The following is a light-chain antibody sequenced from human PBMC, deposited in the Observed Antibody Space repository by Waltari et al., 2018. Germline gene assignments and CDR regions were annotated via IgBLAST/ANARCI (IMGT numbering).Light chain of an antibody. V-gene: IGLV2-14*03. CDR3: SSYTTSGTYVV. Sequence: QSALTQPASVSGSPGQSITISCTGTSSDVGGYNYVSWYQRHPGKAPKLMIYDVSDRPSGVSNRFSCSKSGNTASLTISGLQAEDEADYYCSSYTTSGTYVVFGGGTKLTVL. CDR1: SSDVGGYNY. J-gene: IGLJ2*01. CDR2: DVS.